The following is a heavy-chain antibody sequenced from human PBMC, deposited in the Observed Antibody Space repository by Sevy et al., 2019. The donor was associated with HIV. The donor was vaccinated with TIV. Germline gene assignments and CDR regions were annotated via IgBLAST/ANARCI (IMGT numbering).Heavy chain of an antibody. CDR3: ARNSGN. J-gene: IGHJ4*02. CDR2: VNNDGSCQ. CDR1: GFTFTNFW. D-gene: IGHD6-19*01. Sequence: GGSLRLSCAASGFTFTNFWMSWVRQAPGKGLEWVANVNNDGSCQKYANSVKGRFIISRDNAKNSLYLQMNSLRTEDTAVYYCARNSGNWGQGTLVTVSS. V-gene: IGHV3-7*01.